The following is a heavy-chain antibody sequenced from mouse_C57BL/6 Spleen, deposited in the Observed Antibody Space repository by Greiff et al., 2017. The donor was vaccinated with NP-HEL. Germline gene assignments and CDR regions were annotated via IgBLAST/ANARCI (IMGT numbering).Heavy chain of an antibody. Sequence: EVKLVESGGDLVKPGGSLKLSCAASGFTFSSYGMSWVRQTPDKRLEWVATISSGGSYTYYPDSVKGRFTISRDNAKNTLYLQMSSLKSEDTAMYYCARHTPNYYGSSYDYFDYWGQGTTLTVSS. V-gene: IGHV5-6*01. CDR1: GFTFSSYG. CDR3: ARHTPNYYGSSYDYFDY. D-gene: IGHD1-1*01. CDR2: ISSGGSYT. J-gene: IGHJ2*01.